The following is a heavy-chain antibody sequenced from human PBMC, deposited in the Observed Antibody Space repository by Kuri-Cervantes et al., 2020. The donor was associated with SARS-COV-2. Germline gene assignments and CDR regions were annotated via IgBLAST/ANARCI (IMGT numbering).Heavy chain of an antibody. V-gene: IGHV4-61*02. J-gene: IGHJ4*02. D-gene: IGHD3-3*01. CDR1: GGSISSGSYY. Sequence: LRLSCTVSGGSISSGSYYWSWIRQPAGKGLEWIGRIYTSGSTNYNPSLKSRVTISVDTSKNQFSLKLSSVTAADTAVYYCARGDPGDFWSGLGYYFDYWGQGTLVTVSS. CDR3: ARGDPGDFWSGLGYYFDY. CDR2: IYTSGST.